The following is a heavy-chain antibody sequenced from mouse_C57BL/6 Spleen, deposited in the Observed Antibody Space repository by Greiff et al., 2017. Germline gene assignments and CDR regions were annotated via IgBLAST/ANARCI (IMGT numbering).Heavy chain of an antibody. CDR3: ARCYYGSSYCWYFDV. D-gene: IGHD1-1*01. CDR2: IDPSDSYT. CDR1: GYTFTSYW. Sequence: VQLQQPGAELVKPGASVKLSCKASGYTFTSYWMQWVKQRPGQGLEWIGEIDPSDSYTNYNQKFKGKATLTVDTSSSTAYMQLSSLTSEDSAVYYCARCYYGSSYCWYFDVWGTGTTVTVSS. J-gene: IGHJ1*03. V-gene: IGHV1-50*01.